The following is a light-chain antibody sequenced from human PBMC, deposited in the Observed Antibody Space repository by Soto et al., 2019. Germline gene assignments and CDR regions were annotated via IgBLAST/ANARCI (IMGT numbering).Light chain of an antibody. CDR2: RNN. CDR3: AAWVDSLSGVV. CDR1: SSNIGSNY. J-gene: IGLJ2*01. Sequence: VLTQPPSASGIPGQRVTISCSGSSSNIGSNYVYWYQQLPGTAPKLLIYRNNQRPSGVPDRFSGSKSGTSASLAISGLRSEDEADYYCAAWVDSLSGVVFGGGTKLTVL. V-gene: IGLV1-47*01.